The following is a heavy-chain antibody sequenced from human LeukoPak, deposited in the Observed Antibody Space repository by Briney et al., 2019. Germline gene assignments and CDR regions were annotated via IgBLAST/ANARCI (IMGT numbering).Heavy chain of an antibody. CDR1: GYAISSGYY. D-gene: IGHD1-7*01. V-gene: IGHV4-38-2*01. J-gene: IGHJ4*02. CDR2: FYPGGST. CDR3: ARGTTRLCPDY. Sequence: SETLSLTCAVSGYAISSGYYWGWIRQPPGKGLEWIGSFYPGGSTYYNPSLKSRVTMSVDTSKNQFSLNLGSVTAADTAVYYCARGTTRLCPDYWGQGTLVIVSS.